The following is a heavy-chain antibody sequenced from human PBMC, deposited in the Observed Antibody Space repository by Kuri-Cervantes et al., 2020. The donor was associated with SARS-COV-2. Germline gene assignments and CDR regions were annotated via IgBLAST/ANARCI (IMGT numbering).Heavy chain of an antibody. CDR2: MNPNSGNT. J-gene: IGHJ3*02. V-gene: IGHV1-8*03. CDR3: AGASRQYYDFWSGSYDAFDI. D-gene: IGHD3-3*01. CDR1: VYTLTSYD. Sequence: ASVKVSCKASVYTLTSYDINWVRQATGQGLEWMGWMNPNSGNTDYAQKFQGRVTLNRNTSISKAYLELSSLGSEDTAVYYCAGASRQYYDFWSGSYDAFDIWGQGTMVTVSS.